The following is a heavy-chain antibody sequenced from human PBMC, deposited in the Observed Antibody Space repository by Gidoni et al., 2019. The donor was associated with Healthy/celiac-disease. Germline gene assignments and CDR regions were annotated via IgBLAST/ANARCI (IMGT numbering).Heavy chain of an antibody. V-gene: IGHV4-4*02. J-gene: IGHJ5*02. CDR3: ARRSFDTRVVPAASNNWFDP. CDR1: GGSISSSNW. Sequence: QVQLQESGPGLVKPSGTLSLTCAVSGGSISSSNWWSWVRQPPGKGLEWIGEIYHSGSTNYNPSLKSRVTISVDKSKNQFSLKLSSVTAADTAVYYCARRSFDTRVVPAASNNWFDPWGQGTLVTVSS. CDR2: IYHSGST. D-gene: IGHD2-2*01.